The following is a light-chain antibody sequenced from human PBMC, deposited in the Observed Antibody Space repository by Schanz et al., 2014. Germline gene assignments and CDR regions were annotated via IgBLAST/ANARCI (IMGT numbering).Light chain of an antibody. J-gene: IGKJ2*03. Sequence: EIVLTQSPGTLSVSPGERATLSCRASQSVSSNLAWYQQKPGQAPRLLIYGASTRATGIPARFSGSGSGTDFTLTISSLEPEDFAVYYCQQRSNWPPMYSFGQGTKLEIK. V-gene: IGKV3-11*01. CDR2: GAS. CDR3: QQRSNWPPMYS. CDR1: QSVSSN.